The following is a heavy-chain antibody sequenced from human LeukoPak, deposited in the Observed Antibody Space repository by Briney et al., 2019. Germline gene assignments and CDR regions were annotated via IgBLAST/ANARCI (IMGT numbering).Heavy chain of an antibody. D-gene: IGHD3-3*01. J-gene: IGHJ6*03. CDR2: INHSGST. CDR3: ASREVRFLERLGPYYYYYMDV. CDR1: GGSFSGYY. Sequence: PSETLSLTCAVYGGSFSGYYWSWIRQPPGKGLEWIGEINHSGSTNYNPSLKSRVTISVDTSKNQFSLKLSSVTAADTAVYYCASREVRFLERLGPYYYYYMDVWGKGTTVTVSS. V-gene: IGHV4-34*01.